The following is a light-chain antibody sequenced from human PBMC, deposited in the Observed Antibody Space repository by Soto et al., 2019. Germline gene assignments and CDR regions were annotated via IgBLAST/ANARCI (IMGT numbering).Light chain of an antibody. V-gene: IGKV3-20*01. CDR2: GAS. CDR1: QSVGSDF. Sequence: EIVLTQSPGTLSLSPGERATLSCRASQSVGSDFLAWYQQRPGQPPRILIFGASGRATGIPGRFSGSGSGTDFTLTISRLEPEDFAVYYCQQYGSLSWAFGQGTKVDIK. CDR3: QQYGSLSWA. J-gene: IGKJ1*01.